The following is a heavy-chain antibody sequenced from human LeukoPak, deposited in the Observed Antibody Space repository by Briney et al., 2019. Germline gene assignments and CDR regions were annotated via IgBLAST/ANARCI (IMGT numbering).Heavy chain of an antibody. CDR3: ARVSRTAVTNIDY. CDR1: GFTFSTYG. CDR2: IHYSGST. Sequence: GSLRLSCAASGFTFSTYGMSWVRQAPGKGLEWIGSIHYSGSTYYNPSLKSRVTISVDTSKNQFSLKLSSVTAADTAVYYCARVSRTAVTNIDYWGQGTLVTVSS. J-gene: IGHJ4*02. V-gene: IGHV4-39*07. D-gene: IGHD4-11*01.